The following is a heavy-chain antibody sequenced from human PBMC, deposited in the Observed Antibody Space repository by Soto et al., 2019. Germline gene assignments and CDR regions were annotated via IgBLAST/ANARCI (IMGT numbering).Heavy chain of an antibody. D-gene: IGHD3-16*02. CDR3: ARGAGYDYVWGSYRYANDAFDI. J-gene: IGHJ3*02. CDR1: GYTFTSYY. V-gene: IGHV1-46*01. Sequence: ASVKVSCKASGYTFTSYYMHWVRQAPGQGLEWMGIINPSGGSTSYAQKFQGRVTMTRDTSTSTVYMELSSLRSEDTAVYYCARGAGYDYVWGSYRYANDAFDIWGQGTMVTVSS. CDR2: INPSGGST.